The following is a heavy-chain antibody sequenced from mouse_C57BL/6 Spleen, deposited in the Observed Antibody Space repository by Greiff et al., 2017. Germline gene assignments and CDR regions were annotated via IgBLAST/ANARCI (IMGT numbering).Heavy chain of an antibody. D-gene: IGHD2-4*01. J-gene: IGHJ4*01. Sequence: QVQLKESGPELVKPGASVKISCKASGYAFSSSWMNWVKQRPGKGLEWIGRIYPGDGDTNYNGKFKGKATLTADKSSSTAYMQLSSLTSEDSAVYFCARGGYDYDPYYYAMDYWGQGTSVTVSS. CDR2: IYPGDGDT. V-gene: IGHV1-82*01. CDR3: ARGGYDYDPYYYAMDY. CDR1: GYAFSSSW.